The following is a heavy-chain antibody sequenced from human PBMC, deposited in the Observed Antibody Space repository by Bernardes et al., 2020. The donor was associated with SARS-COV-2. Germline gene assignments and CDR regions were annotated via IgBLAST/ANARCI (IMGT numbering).Heavy chain of an antibody. D-gene: IGHD2-2*01. J-gene: IGHJ6*02. CDR1: GDSVSSNSAA. Sequence: TLSLTCAISGDSVSSNSAAWNWIRQSPSRGLEWLGRTYYRSKWYNDYAVSVKSRITINPDTSKNQFSLQLNSVTPEDTAVYYCAREDIVVVPAAPYYYYGMDVWGQGTTVTVSS. V-gene: IGHV6-1*01. CDR3: AREDIVVVPAAPYYYYGMDV. CDR2: TYYRSKWYN.